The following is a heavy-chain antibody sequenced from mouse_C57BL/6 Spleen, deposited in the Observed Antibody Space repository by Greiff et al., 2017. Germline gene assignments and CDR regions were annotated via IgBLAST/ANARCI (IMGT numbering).Heavy chain of an antibody. J-gene: IGHJ1*03. CDR3: ARGDGYDRYFEV. CDR2: IYPGDGDT. Sequence: QVQLQQSGPELVKPGASVKLSCKASGYAFSSSWMNWVKQRPGKGLEWIGRIYPGDGDTNYNGKFKGKATLTADKSSSAAYMQLSSLTSEASAVYVCARGDGYDRYFEVWGTGTTVTVSS. D-gene: IGHD2-2*01. CDR1: GYAFSSSW. V-gene: IGHV1-82*01.